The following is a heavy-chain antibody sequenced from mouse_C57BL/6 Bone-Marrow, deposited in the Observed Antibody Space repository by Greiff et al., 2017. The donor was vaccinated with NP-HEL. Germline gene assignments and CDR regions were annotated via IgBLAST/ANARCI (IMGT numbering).Heavy chain of an antibody. CDR1: GFSLTSYG. CDR2: IWSGGST. Sequence: QVQLQQSGPGLVQPSQSLSITCTVSGFSLTSYGVHWVRQSPGKGLEWLGVIWSGGSTDYNAAFIYRLSISKDNSKSQVFFKMNSLQADDTAIYYCATYYGSSYDGFAYWGQGTLVTVSA. J-gene: IGHJ3*01. CDR3: ATYYGSSYDGFAY. D-gene: IGHD1-1*01. V-gene: IGHV2-2*01.